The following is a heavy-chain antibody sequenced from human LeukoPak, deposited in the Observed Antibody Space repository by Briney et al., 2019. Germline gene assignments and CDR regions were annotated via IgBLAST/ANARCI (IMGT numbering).Heavy chain of an antibody. CDR3: ARDNSVGDIAWWFDP. V-gene: IGHV1-46*01. CDR1: GYTFTSYY. J-gene: IGHJ5*01. D-gene: IGHD2-15*01. Sequence: GASVKVSCKASGYTFTSYYMHWVRQAPGQGLEWMGIINPNGGFTSYAQKFQGRVTVTRDMSTSTDYMELSSLTSEDTAVYYCARDNSVGDIAWWFDPWGQGTLVTVSS. CDR2: INPNGGFT.